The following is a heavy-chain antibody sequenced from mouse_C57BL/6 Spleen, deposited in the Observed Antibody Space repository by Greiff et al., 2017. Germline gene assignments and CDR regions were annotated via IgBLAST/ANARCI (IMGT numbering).Heavy chain of an antibody. CDR1: GYSITSGYD. Sequence: VQLQQSGPGMVKPSQSLSLTCTVTGYSITSGYDWHWIRHFPGNKLEWMGYISYSGSTNYNPSLKSRISITHDTSKNHFFLKLNSVTTEDTATYYCARGDGYYLYFDYWGQGTTLTVSS. V-gene: IGHV3-1*01. CDR2: ISYSGST. J-gene: IGHJ2*01. CDR3: ARGDGYYLYFDY. D-gene: IGHD2-3*01.